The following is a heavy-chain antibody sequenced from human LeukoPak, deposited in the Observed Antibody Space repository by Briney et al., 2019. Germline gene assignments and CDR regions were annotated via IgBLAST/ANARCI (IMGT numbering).Heavy chain of an antibody. D-gene: IGHD3-10*01. V-gene: IGHV3-23*01. CDR2: ISGSGGST. CDR3: ARDLSYYYGSPITLFSDY. J-gene: IGHJ4*02. CDR1: GFTFSSYA. Sequence: GGSLRLSCAASGFTFSSYAMSWVRQAPGKGLEWGSAISGSGGSTYYADSVKGRFTISRDNSKNTLYLQMNSLRAEDTAVYYCARDLSYYYGSPITLFSDYWGQGTLVTVSS.